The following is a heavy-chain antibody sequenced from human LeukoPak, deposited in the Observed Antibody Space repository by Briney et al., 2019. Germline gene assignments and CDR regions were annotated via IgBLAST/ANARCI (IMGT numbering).Heavy chain of an antibody. CDR3: ARESSGIAVSVTFDY. V-gene: IGHV3-48*03. CDR1: GFTFSNYE. J-gene: IGHJ4*02. Sequence: GGSLRLSCAASGFTFSNYEMNWVRQAPGEGLEWVSYISSSGSSIFYADSVQGRFTISRDNAKNSLYLQMNSLRAEDTAVYYCARESSGIAVSVTFDYWGQGTLVTVSS. CDR2: ISSSGSSI. D-gene: IGHD6-19*01.